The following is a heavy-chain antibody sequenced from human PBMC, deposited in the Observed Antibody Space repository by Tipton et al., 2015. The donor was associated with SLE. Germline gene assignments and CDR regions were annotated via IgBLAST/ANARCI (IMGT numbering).Heavy chain of an antibody. Sequence: TLSLTCAVYGGSFSGYYWSWTRQPPGKGLVYIGEINHRGSTNYNPSLKSRVTISVDTSKNQFSLKLSSVTVADTAVYYCARTRRYSSGWYWYFDLWGRGTLVTVSS. CDR3: ARTRRYSSGWYWYFDL. V-gene: IGHV4-34*01. D-gene: IGHD6-19*01. CDR1: GGSFSGYY. J-gene: IGHJ2*01. CDR2: INHRGST.